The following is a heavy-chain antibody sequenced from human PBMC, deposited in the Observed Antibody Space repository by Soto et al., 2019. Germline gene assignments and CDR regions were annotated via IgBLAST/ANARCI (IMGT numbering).Heavy chain of an antibody. J-gene: IGHJ3*01. CDR1: GFSLSAGGVG. V-gene: IGHV2-5*01. CDR3: ARWGDLVVDPPDAFDV. Sequence: GSGPTLVNPTQTPTMTCPLSGFSLSAGGVGVALIRQPPEKGLEWLALLHWNGDESYSPSLKNRLTIAKGTSANQVVLTLTNVDPVDTATYYCARWGDLVVDPPDAFDVWGQGTTVTVSS. CDR2: LHWNGDE. D-gene: IGHD2-15*01.